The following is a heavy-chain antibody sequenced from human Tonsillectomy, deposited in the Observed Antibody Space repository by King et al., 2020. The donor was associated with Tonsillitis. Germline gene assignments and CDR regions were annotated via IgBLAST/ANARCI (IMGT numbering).Heavy chain of an antibody. Sequence: VQLVESGGGVVQPGRSLRLSCAVSGFTFSSYGMHWVRQAPGKGLEWVAVISYDGSNKYYADSVKGRFTISRDNSKNTLYLQMNSLRAEDTAVYYCANLAVTTYVDYWGQGTLVTVSS. CDR3: ANLAVTTYVDY. CDR1: GFTFSSYG. J-gene: IGHJ4*02. D-gene: IGHD4-17*01. V-gene: IGHV3-30*18. CDR2: ISYDGSNK.